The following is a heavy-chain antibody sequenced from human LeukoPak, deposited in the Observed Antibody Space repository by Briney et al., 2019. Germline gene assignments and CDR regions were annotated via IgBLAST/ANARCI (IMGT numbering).Heavy chain of an antibody. CDR1: GGSVRSGGYY. CDR3: ARGRAAGDFDY. V-gene: IGHV4-30-2*01. J-gene: IGHJ4*02. D-gene: IGHD6-13*01. Sequence: PSETLSLTCAVSGGSVRSGGYYWTWIRQPPGKGLECIGHIHDTGNTYYNPSFRSRVTISVDRAKNQFSLNLTSVAATDTAVYYCARGRAAGDFDYWGLGSLVIVPS. CDR2: IHDTGNT.